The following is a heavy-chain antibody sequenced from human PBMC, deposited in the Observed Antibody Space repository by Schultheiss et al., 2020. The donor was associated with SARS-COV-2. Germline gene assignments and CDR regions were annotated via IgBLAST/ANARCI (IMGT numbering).Heavy chain of an antibody. D-gene: IGHD3-10*01. CDR2: ISSSSSYI. V-gene: IGHV3-21*01. CDR1: GFTFSSYS. Sequence: GESLKISCAASGFTFSSYSMNWVRQAPGKGLEWVSSISSSSSYIYYADSVKGRFTISRDNAKNSLYLQMNSLRAEDTAVYYCARGITMVRGVIGWFDPWGQGTLVTVSS. J-gene: IGHJ5*02. CDR3: ARGITMVRGVIGWFDP.